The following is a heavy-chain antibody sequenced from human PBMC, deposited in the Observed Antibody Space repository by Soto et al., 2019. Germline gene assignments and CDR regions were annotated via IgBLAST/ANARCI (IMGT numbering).Heavy chain of an antibody. CDR3: AKEQFGDRTTFDY. J-gene: IGHJ4*02. CDR2: IYYSGST. V-gene: IGHV4-31*03. Sequence: PSETLSLTCTVSGGSISSGNYYWSWIRQHPGKGLEWIGYIYYSGSTYYNPSLKSRVTISVDTSKNQFSLKLSSVTAADTAVYYCAKEQFGDRTTFDYWGQGTLVTVSS. CDR1: GGSISSGNYY. D-gene: IGHD3-10*01.